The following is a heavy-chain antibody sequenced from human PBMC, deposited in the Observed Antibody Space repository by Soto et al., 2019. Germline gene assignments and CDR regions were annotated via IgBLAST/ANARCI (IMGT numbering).Heavy chain of an antibody. CDR2: ISAYNGNT. D-gene: IGHD3-10*01. J-gene: IGHJ5*02. CDR1: GYTFTSYG. Sequence: ASVKVSCKASGYTFTSYGISWVRQAPGQGLEWMGWISAYNGNTNYAQKLQGRVTMTTDTSTSTAYMELSSLRSEDTAVYYCARRYLQWFGTNHWFDPWGQGTLVTVSS. CDR3: ARRYLQWFGTNHWFDP. V-gene: IGHV1-18*01.